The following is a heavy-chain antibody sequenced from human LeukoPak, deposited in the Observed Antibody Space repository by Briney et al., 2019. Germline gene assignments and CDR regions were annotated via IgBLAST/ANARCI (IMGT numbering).Heavy chain of an antibody. V-gene: IGHV3-23*01. CDR3: AKDFSSGWPYCFDY. J-gene: IGHJ4*02. CDR2: ISSGRST. D-gene: IGHD6-19*01. CDR1: GFTFSTYG. Sequence: PGGSLRLSCAASGFTFSTYGMSWVRQAPGKGLEWVSAISSGRSTYYADSVKGRFTISRDNSKNTLYLQMNSLRAEDTAVYYCAKDFSSGWPYCFDYWGQATLVTLSS.